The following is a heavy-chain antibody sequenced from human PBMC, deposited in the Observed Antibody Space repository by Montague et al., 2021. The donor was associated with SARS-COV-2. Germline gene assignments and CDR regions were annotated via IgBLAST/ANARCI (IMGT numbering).Heavy chain of an antibody. CDR2: ISDSGST. D-gene: IGHD2-15*01. CDR3: ARHYSATLPAVY. CDR1: GGSISSFY. J-gene: IGHJ4*02. V-gene: IGHV4-59*08. Sequence: SETLSLTGTVSGGSISSFYWSWFRQPPGKGLEWIGYISDSGSTNYNPSLTSRATMSVDTSKNQFSLKVNSVTAADTAVYYCARHYSATLPAVYWGQGTLVTVSS.